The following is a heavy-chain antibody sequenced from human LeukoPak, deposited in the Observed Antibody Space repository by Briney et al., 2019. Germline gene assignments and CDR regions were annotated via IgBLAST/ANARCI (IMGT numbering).Heavy chain of an antibody. CDR2: IKQDGSEK. J-gene: IGHJ6*03. D-gene: IGHD2-2*01. CDR3: ARDSRNYYYYMDV. V-gene: IGHV3-7*01. Sequence: QTGGSLRLSCAASGFPFSSYCMTWVRQAPGKGLEWVANIKQDGSEKYYVDSVKGRFTISRDNAKNSLYLQMNSLRAEDTAVFYCARDSRNYYYYMDVWGKGTTVTVSS. CDR1: GFPFSSYC.